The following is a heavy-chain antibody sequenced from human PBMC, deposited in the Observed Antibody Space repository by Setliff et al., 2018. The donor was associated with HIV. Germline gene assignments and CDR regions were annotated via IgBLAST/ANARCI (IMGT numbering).Heavy chain of an antibody. V-gene: IGHV4-38-2*01. CDR2: IYHSGRT. CDR1: GYSISSGYY. J-gene: IGHJ4*02. Sequence: KPSETLSLTCAVSGYSISSGYYWGWIRQPPGKGLEWIGSIYHSGRTYYNPSLKSRVTISEDTSKNQFSLKLSSVTAADTAVYYCAREDKVAGTYYWGQGTLVTVSS. D-gene: IGHD6-19*01. CDR3: AREDKVAGTYY.